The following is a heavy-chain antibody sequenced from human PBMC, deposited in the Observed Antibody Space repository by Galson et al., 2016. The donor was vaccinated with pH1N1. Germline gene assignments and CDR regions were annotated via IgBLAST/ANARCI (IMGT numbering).Heavy chain of an antibody. V-gene: IGHV3-7*01. Sequence: SLRLSCAASGFTFSNYWMHWVRQVPGKGLEWVANIKEDGNEKYSVDSVRGRFTISRDNAKNSLYLQMSSLRDEDTALYYCARAIGSRSSYWGQGTLVTVSS. CDR1: GFTFSNYW. D-gene: IGHD3-16*02. CDR2: IKEDGNEK. CDR3: ARAIGSRSSY. J-gene: IGHJ4*02.